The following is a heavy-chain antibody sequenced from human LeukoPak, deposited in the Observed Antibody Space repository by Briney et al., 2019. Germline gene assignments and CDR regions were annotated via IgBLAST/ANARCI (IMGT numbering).Heavy chain of an antibody. CDR3: ARPRDLFRLKDAFDI. Sequence: SETLSLTCAVYGGSFSGYYWSWLRQPPGKGLEWIGEINHSGSTNYNPSLKSRVTISVDTSKNQFSLKLSSVTAADTAVYYCARPRDLFRLKDAFDIWGQGTMVTVSS. D-gene: IGHD3-10*01. CDR1: GGSFSGYY. CDR2: INHSGST. V-gene: IGHV4-34*01. J-gene: IGHJ3*02.